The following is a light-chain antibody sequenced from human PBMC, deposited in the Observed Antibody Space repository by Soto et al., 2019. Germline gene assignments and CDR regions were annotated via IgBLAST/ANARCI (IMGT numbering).Light chain of an antibody. CDR3: QQYGSSPT. J-gene: IGKJ5*01. CDR1: ESVSSSY. Sequence: EVVMTQSPATLSVSPGERATLSCRASESVSSSYLSWHQQKPGQAPRLLIYGASSRATGIPDRISGSWSGTDFTLTSSILEPEDFAVYYCQQYGSSPTFGQGTRLEIK. CDR2: GAS. V-gene: IGKV3-20*01.